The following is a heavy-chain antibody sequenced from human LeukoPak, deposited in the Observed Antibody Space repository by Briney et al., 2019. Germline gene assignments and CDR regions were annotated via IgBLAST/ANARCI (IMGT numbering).Heavy chain of an antibody. CDR3: AKDQIVVVPAAHKVNWFDP. D-gene: IGHD2-2*01. CDR1: GFTFSGSA. Sequence: PGGSLRLSCAASGFTFSGSAMHWVRQASGKGLEWVGRIRSKANSYATAYAASVKGRFTISRDDSKNTAYLQMNSLRAEDTAVYYCAKDQIVVVPAAHKVNWFDPWGQGTLVTVSS. CDR2: IRSKANSYAT. V-gene: IGHV3-73*01. J-gene: IGHJ5*02.